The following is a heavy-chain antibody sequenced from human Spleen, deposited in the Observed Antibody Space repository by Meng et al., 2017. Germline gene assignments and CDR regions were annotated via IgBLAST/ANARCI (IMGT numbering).Heavy chain of an antibody. CDR3: ARDEDISAAGKLFGDY. D-gene: IGHD6-13*01. V-gene: IGHV1-2*06. CDR1: AYTFPYYW. CDR2: INPKSGDT. Sequence: VKKPRSAVKVTCKASAYTFPYYWQHWVRRAPGQGLEWMGRINPKSGDTHYAQRFQGRVTMTGDTSISTAYMELSGLRSDDTAMYYCARDEDISAAGKLFGDYWGQGTLVTVPS. J-gene: IGHJ4*02.